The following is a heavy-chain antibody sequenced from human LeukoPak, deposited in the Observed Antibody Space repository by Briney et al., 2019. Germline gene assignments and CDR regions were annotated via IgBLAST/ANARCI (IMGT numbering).Heavy chain of an antibody. V-gene: IGHV3-30*18. Sequence: GGSLRLSCAASGFTFSSYEMNWVRQAPGKGLEWVGVISDDGRRKDYADSVKGRFTISRDNSKDTLYLQMNSLRAEDTAVYYCAKRPSDYGDYVSYFDYWGQGTLVTVSS. J-gene: IGHJ4*02. D-gene: IGHD4-17*01. CDR3: AKRPSDYGDYVSYFDY. CDR1: GFTFSSYE. CDR2: ISDDGRRK.